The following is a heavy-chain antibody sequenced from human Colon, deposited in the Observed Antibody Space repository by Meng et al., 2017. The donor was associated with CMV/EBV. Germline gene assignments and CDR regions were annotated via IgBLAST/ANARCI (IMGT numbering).Heavy chain of an antibody. Sequence: GESLKISCAASGFTFSKYGIHWVRQAPGKGLEWVAVIRYDGSNKSYADSVKGRFTISRDNSKNTLYLQTNSLRAEDTAVYFCAKDLLWFGELNHYGLDVWGQGTTVTVSS. CDR1: GFTFSKYG. D-gene: IGHD3-10*01. CDR3: AKDLLWFGELNHYGLDV. J-gene: IGHJ6*02. V-gene: IGHV3-33*06. CDR2: IRYDGSNK.